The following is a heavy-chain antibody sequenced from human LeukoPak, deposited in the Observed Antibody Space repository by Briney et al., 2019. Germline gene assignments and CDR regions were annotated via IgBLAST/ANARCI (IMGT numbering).Heavy chain of an antibody. J-gene: IGHJ4*02. D-gene: IGHD3-22*01. Sequence: ASVKVSCKASGYTFTSYDISWVRQAPGQGLEWMGWISAYNGNTNYAQKLQGRVTMTTDTSTSTAYMELRSLRSDDTAVYYCARDRPFYDSSGYYSFWGQGTLVTVSS. CDR1: GYTFTSYD. CDR2: ISAYNGNT. V-gene: IGHV1-18*01. CDR3: ARDRPFYDSSGYYSF.